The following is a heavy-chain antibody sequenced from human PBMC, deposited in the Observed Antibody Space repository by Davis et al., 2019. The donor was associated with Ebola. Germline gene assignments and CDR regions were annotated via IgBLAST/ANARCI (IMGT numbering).Heavy chain of an antibody. V-gene: IGHV1-18*04. CDR3: ARDEILYSSRVSGPLDY. CDR2: ISAYNGNT. D-gene: IGHD2-15*01. Sequence: ASVQVSCKASGYTFTSYGISWVRQAPGQGLEWMGWISAYNGNTDYAQKLQGRVTMTTDTSTSTVYMELRSLRSDDTAVYYCARDEILYSSRVSGPLDYWGQGTLVTVSS. J-gene: IGHJ4*02. CDR1: GYTFTSYG.